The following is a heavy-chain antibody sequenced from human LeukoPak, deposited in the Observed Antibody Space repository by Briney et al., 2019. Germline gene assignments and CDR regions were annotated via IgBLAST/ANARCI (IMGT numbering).Heavy chain of an antibody. CDR1: GFTFSSYA. CDR3: AKESEDIVVVVAAHYYFDY. Sequence: GGSLRLSCAASGFTFSSYAMSWVRQAPGKGLEWVSAISGSGGSTYYADSVKGRFTISRDNSKNTLYLQMNSLRAEDTAVYYCAKESEDIVVVVAAHYYFDYWGQGTLVTVSS. D-gene: IGHD2-15*01. V-gene: IGHV3-23*01. J-gene: IGHJ4*02. CDR2: ISGSGGST.